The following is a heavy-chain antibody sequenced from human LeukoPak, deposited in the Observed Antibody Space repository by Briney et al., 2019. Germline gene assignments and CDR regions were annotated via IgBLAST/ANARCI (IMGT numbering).Heavy chain of an antibody. D-gene: IGHD2-2*01. V-gene: IGHV1-2*02. CDR1: GYTFTGSY. CDR2: INPNSGGT. CDR3: ARDLLYCSSSSCSADP. J-gene: IGHJ5*02. Sequence: ASVKLSCKASGYTFTGSYLHWMRQAPGQGLEWMGWINPNSGGTNYAQKFQGRVTMTRDTSISTAYMELSRLRSDDTAVYYCARDLLYCSSSSCSADPWGQGNLVTVSS.